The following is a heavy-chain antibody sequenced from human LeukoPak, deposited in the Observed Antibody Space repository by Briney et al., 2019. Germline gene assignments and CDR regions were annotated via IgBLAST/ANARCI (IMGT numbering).Heavy chain of an antibody. CDR3: ARALGYCSSTSCYDDGGAFVI. D-gene: IGHD2-2*01. CDR2: ISSSSSYI. Sequence: GGSLRLSCAASGFTFSSYSMNWVRQAPGKGLEWVSSISSSSSYIYYADSVKGRFTISRDNAKNSLYLQMNSLRAEDTAVYYCARALGYCSSTSCYDDGGAFVIWGQGTMVTVSS. V-gene: IGHV3-21*01. CDR1: GFTFSSYS. J-gene: IGHJ3*02.